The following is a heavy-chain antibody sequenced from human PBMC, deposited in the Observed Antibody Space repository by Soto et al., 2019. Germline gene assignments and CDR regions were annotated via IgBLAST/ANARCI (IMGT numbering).Heavy chain of an antibody. V-gene: IGHV4-34*01. D-gene: IGHD6-13*01. CDR2: INHRGNT. CDR1: GGRFCRYY. J-gene: IGHJ6*02. Sequence: SETLSFTCAVYGGRFCRYYWSWIPQHPPSGRELIGEINHRGNTNYNPCIKSRVTISVDTSKNQFSLKLSSVTAADTAVYYCARSIAAAGTGYYYYYGMDVWGQGTTVTVSS. CDR3: ARSIAAAGTGYYYYYGMDV.